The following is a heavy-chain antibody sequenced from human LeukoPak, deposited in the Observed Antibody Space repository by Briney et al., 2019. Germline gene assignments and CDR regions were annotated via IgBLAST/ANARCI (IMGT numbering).Heavy chain of an antibody. CDR2: VSYDGSNK. V-gene: IGHV3-30*04. CDR1: GFTFSSYA. Sequence: GGSLRLSCAASGFTFSSYAMHWVRQAPGKGLEWVAVVSYDGSNKYYANSVRGRFTISRDKSKNTLHLQMNSLRAEDTAIYYCARDTSFAVGATLDFWGQGTLVTVSS. J-gene: IGHJ4*02. CDR3: ARDTSFAVGATLDF. D-gene: IGHD1-26*01.